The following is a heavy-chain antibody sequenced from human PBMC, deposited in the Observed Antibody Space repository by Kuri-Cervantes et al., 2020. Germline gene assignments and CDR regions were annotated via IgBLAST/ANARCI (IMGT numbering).Heavy chain of an antibody. Sequence: GGSLRLPCKGSGYSFTSYWIGWLRQMPGKGLGWLGIIYPGDSDTRYSPSFQGQVTITADKSISTAYLQWSSLKASDTARYYCARGYCSGGSCPSVIDVWGQGTTVTVSS. V-gene: IGHV5-51*01. CDR2: IYPGDSDT. D-gene: IGHD2-15*01. CDR1: GYSFTSYW. CDR3: ARGYCSGGSCPSVIDV. J-gene: IGHJ6*02.